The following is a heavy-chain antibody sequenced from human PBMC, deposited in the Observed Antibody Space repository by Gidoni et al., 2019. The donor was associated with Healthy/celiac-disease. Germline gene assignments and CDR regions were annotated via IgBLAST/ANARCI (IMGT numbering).Heavy chain of an antibody. CDR1: GGSISSSSYY. CDR3: ARLRGQQLVLDY. V-gene: IGHV4-39*01. D-gene: IGHD6-13*01. J-gene: IGHJ4*02. CDR2: IYYSGST. Sequence: QLQLQESGPGLVKPSETLSLTCTVSGGSISSSSYYWGWIRQPPGKGLEWIGSIYYSGSTYYNPSLKSRVTIYVDTSKNQFSLKLSSVTAADTAVYYCARLRGQQLVLDYWGQGTLVTVSS.